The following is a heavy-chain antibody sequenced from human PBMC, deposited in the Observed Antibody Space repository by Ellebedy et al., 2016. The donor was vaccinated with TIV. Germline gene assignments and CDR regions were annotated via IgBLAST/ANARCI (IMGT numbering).Heavy chain of an antibody. D-gene: IGHD5-12*01. V-gene: IGHV1-2*02. CDR3: ARTRGYSGYDSYGMDV. CDR1: GYTFTGYY. J-gene: IGHJ6*02. CDR2: INPNSGGT. Sequence: AASVKVSCKASGYTFTGYYMHWVRQAPGQGLEWMGWINPNSGGTNYAQKFQRRVTMTRDTSISTAYMELSRLRSDDTAVYYCARTRGYSGYDSYGMDVWGQGTTVTVSS.